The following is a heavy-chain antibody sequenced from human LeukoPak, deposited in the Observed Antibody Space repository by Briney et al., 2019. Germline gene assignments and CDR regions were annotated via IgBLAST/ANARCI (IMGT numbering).Heavy chain of an antibody. CDR2: ISYDGSNE. CDR1: GFTFSSYG. J-gene: IGHJ4*02. CDR3: ARDLEDYNNYGEMAI. D-gene: IGHD5-24*01. Sequence: GGSLRLSCAASGFTFSSYGMHWVRQAPGKGLEWVALISYDGSNEYYADSVRGRFTISRDDSKFTLYMQMNSLRAEDTAVYYCARDLEDYNNYGEMAIWGQGTLVTVSS. V-gene: IGHV3-30*03.